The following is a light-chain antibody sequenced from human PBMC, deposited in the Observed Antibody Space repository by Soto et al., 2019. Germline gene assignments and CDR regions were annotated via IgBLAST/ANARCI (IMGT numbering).Light chain of an antibody. J-gene: IGLJ1*01. V-gene: IGLV2-14*01. CDR1: SSDIGAYDY. CDR3: TSYTNSNTYV. Sequence: QSALTQPASLSGSPGQSITIPCTGTSSDIGAYDYVSWFQQHPGKAPKLMISEVNNRPSGVSNRFSGSKSGNTAYLTISGLQVEDEADYYCTSYTNSNTYVFGTGTKVTVL. CDR2: EVN.